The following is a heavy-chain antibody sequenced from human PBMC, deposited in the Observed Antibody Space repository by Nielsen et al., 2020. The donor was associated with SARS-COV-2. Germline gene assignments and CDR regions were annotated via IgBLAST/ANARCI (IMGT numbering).Heavy chain of an antibody. J-gene: IGHJ6*02. Sequence: GESLKISCAGSGFTFRSFAMHWVRQAPGKGLEWVGRIKAKTDGETTVYAAPVQGRFTISRDDSEMTLYLQMDSLEIEDTGVYYCSTGGVAAVGTYYYYYGMDVWGQGTTVAVSS. V-gene: IGHV3-15*01. CDR2: IKAKTDGETT. D-gene: IGHD6-13*01. CDR1: GFTFRSFA. CDR3: STGGVAAVGTYYYYYGMDV.